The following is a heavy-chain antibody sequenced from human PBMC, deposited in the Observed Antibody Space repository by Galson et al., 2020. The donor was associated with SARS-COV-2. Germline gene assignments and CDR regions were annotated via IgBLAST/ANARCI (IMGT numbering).Heavy chain of an antibody. CDR2: ISTSSSYT. D-gene: IGHD5-18*01. CDR3: ARDEGIRGYEHGRVYYGMDA. V-gene: IGHV3-21*01. Sequence: NSGGSLRLSCAASGFPFSNYSMNWVRLAPGKGLEWVSSISTSSSYTYYVDSVKGRFSISRDNPKNSLYLQMNSLRAEDTAVYYCARDEGIRGYEHGRVYYGMDAWSTGARDTVS. CDR1: GFPFSNYS. J-gene: IGHJ6*04.